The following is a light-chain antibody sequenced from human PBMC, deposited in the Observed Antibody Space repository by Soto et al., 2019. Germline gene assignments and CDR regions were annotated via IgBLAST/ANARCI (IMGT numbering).Light chain of an antibody. CDR2: DVT. Sequence: QSVLPQPASVSGSPGQSITISCTGSSSDIGAYDYVSWYQQRPVKAPKLMIFDVTNRPSGVSDRFSGSKSGNTASLTISGLQTEDEADYYCSSYTSSSTPYVFGTGTKVTVL. CDR1: SSDIGAYDY. J-gene: IGLJ1*01. V-gene: IGLV2-14*01. CDR3: SSYTSSSTPYV.